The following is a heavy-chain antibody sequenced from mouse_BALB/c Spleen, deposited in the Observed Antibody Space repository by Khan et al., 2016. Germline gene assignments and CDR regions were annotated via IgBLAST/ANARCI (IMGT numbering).Heavy chain of an antibody. CDR2: IAPRSDYT. J-gene: IGHJ2*01. CDR3: ARKGWLLGYFDY. CDR1: GYTFTSYT. V-gene: IGHV1-4*01. D-gene: IGHD2-3*01. Sequence: QVQLQQSGAELARPGASVKMSCKASGYTFTSYTMFWVKQRPGQGLEWIGYIAPRSDYTDYNQKFKDKATLTADKSSTTAYMQLNSLTSEDSAVYYCARKGWLLGYFDYWGQGTTLTVSS.